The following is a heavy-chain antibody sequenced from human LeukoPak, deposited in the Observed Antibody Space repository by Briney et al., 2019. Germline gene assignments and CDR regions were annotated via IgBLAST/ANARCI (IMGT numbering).Heavy chain of an antibody. CDR3: ARSREDYDFWSGYYTLIYYFDY. Sequence: GGSLRLSCAASGFTFSCYSMNWVRQAPGKGLEWVSSISSSSSYIYYADSVKGRFTISRDNAKNSLYLQMNSLRAEDTAVYYCARSREDYDFWSGYYTLIYYFDYWGQGTLVTVSS. CDR1: GFTFSCYS. V-gene: IGHV3-21*01. D-gene: IGHD3-3*01. J-gene: IGHJ4*02. CDR2: ISSSSSYI.